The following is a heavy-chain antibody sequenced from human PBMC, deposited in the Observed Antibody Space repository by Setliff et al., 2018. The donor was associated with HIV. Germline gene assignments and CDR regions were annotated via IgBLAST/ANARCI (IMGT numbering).Heavy chain of an antibody. CDR3: ASYYRVSGWYQEASWFFDL. CDR2: IYYSGST. V-gene: IGHV4-39*01. Sequence: SETLSLTCTVSGGSISSSSHYWGWIRQPPGKGLEWVGSIYYSGSTYYNPSLKSRVTISLDTSKNQLSLKLSSVTAADTAVYYCASYYRVSGWYQEASWFFDLWGRDTLVTVSS. CDR1: GGSISSSSHY. D-gene: IGHD6-19*01. J-gene: IGHJ2*01.